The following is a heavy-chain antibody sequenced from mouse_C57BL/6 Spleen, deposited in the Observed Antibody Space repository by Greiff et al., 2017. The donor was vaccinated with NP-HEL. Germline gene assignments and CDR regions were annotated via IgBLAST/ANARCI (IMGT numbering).Heavy chain of an antibody. CDR2: IHPNSGST. D-gene: IGHD1-1*01. CDR3: ARSFITTAPFDY. J-gene: IGHJ2*01. CDR1: GYTFTSYW. V-gene: IGHV1-64*01. Sequence: VQLQQPGAELVKPGASAKLSCKASGYTFTSYWMHWVKQRPGQGLEWIGMIHPNSGSTNYNEKFKSKATLTVDKSSSTAYMQLSSLTSEDSAVYYCARSFITTAPFDYWGQGTTLTVSS.